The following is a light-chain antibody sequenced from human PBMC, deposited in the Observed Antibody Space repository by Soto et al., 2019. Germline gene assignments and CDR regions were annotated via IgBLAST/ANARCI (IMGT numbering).Light chain of an antibody. CDR1: QTISSW. CDR3: KKYNYVPWV. Sequence: DIQMTQSPSTLSGSVGDRVTITCRASQTISSWLAWYQQKPGKAPKLLIYKASILQSGVQSRFTGSGSGTDFTLTIKSLQPEDVATYYCKKYNYVPWVFGPGTKVDIK. J-gene: IGKJ3*01. CDR2: KAS. V-gene: IGKV1-5*03.